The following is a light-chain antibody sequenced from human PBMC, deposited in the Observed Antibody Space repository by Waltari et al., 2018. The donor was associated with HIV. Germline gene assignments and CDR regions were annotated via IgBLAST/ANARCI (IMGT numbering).Light chain of an antibody. V-gene: IGLV3-21*02. CDR3: QVWDESNEQVV. CDR2: DDN. Sequence: YVLTQPPSVSVAPGQTARITCGGDNIAGRKVHWYQRRPGQDPALVVFDDNDRPTGIRGRFSASSAANTATLIISRVEGGDEADYYCQVWDESNEQVVFGGGTRLTVL. CDR1: NIAGRK. J-gene: IGLJ2*01.